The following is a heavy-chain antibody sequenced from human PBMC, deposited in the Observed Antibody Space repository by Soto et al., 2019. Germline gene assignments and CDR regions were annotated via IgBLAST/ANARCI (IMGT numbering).Heavy chain of an antibody. J-gene: IGHJ3*01. D-gene: IGHD3-10*01. CDR3: VRDRGYPDSFDV. Sequence: EVQLVESGGGLVQPGESLRLSCAASGYTFSPFWMHWVRQAPGKGLVWVSHINSDGSTIVYADSVKGRFTISRDNAKNTLYLQRNRLKAEDTAVYYCVRDRGYPDSFDVWGRGTMVTVSS. CDR2: INSDGSTI. CDR1: GYTFSPFW. V-gene: IGHV3-74*01.